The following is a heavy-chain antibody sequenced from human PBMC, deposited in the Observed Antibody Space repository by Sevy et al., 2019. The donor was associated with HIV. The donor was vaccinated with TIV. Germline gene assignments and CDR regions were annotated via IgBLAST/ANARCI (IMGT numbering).Heavy chain of an antibody. V-gene: IGHV4-59*08. CDR2: IYYNGHI. CDR1: GGSITSLY. Sequence: SETLPLTCTVSGGSITSLYWNWVRQPPGKGLEWIANIYYNGHINYNPSLKSRVTLSLDTSKNQFSLRLSSVTAADTAMYYCAGENAWGRGYSWGQRTLVTVSS. D-gene: IGHD1-26*01. J-gene: IGHJ4*02. CDR3: AGENAWGRGYS.